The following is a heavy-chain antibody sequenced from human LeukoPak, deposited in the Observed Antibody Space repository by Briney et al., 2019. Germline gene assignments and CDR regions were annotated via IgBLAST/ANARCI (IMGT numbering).Heavy chain of an antibody. CDR2: IRYDGSNK. Sequence: GGSLRLSCAASGFTFSSYGMHWVRQAPGKGLEWVAFIRYDGSNKYYADSVKGRFTISRDNSKNTLYLQMNSLRAEDTAVYYCAKEGYSSSYYYFDYWGQGTLVTVSS. D-gene: IGHD6-13*01. CDR1: GFTFSSYG. J-gene: IGHJ4*02. V-gene: IGHV3-30*02. CDR3: AKEGYSSSYYYFDY.